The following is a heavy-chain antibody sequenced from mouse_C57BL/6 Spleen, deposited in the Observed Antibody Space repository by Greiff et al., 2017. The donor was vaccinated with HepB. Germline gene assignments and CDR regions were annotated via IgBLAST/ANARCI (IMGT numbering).Heavy chain of an antibody. V-gene: IGHV5-17*01. CDR2: ISSGSSTI. J-gene: IGHJ2*01. CDR3: ASRGYGSSYFDY. Sequence: EVHLVESGGGLVKPGGSLKLSCAASGFTFSDYGMHWVRQAPEKGLEWVAYISSGSSTIYYADTVKGRFTISRDNAKNTLFLQMTSLRSEDTAMYYCASRGYGSSYFDYWGQGTTLTVSS. CDR1: GFTFSDYG. D-gene: IGHD1-1*01.